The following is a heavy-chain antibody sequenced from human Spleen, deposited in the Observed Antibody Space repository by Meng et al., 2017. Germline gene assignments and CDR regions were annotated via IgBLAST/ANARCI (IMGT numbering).Heavy chain of an antibody. Sequence: EVELVESGGGFVKPGGSLRLSCAASGFTFSNAWMTWVRQAPGKGLEWIGRMKSNVDGGTVDYAAAAKGRFFISRDDSENTFYLQMNSLKTEDTAVYYCSGHVDYWGHGTLVTVSS. J-gene: IGHJ4*01. CDR2: MKSNVDGGTV. CDR1: GFTFSNAW. CDR3: SGHVDY. V-gene: IGHV3-15*01.